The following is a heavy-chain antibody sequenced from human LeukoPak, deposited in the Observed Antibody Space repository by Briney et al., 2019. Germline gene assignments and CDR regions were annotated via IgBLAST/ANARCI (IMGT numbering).Heavy chain of an antibody. CDR1: GFTFSSYA. CDR3: ARGCPAERVRGVYYYYGMDV. J-gene: IGHJ6*02. CDR2: ISYDGSNK. D-gene: IGHD3-10*01. Sequence: GGSLRLSCAASGFTFSSYAMHWVRQAPGKGLEWVAVISYDGSNKYYADSVKVRFAISRDNSKNTLYLQMNSLRAEDTAVYYCARGCPAERVRGVYYYYGMDVWGQGTTVTVSS. V-gene: IGHV3-30*09.